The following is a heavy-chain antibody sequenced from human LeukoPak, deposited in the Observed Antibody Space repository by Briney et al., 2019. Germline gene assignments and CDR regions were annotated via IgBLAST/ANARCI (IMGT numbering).Heavy chain of an antibody. D-gene: IGHD6-13*01. V-gene: IGHV4-59*01. J-gene: IGHJ4*02. CDR2: IYYSGST. CDR1: GSSISSYY. CDR3: ASQIMSSSRQAFDY. Sequence: PSETLSLTCTVSGSSISSYYWSWIRQPPGKGLEWIGYIYYSGSTNYNPSLKSRVTISVDTSKNQFSLKLSSVTAADTAVYYCASQIMSSSRQAFDYWGQGTLVTVSS.